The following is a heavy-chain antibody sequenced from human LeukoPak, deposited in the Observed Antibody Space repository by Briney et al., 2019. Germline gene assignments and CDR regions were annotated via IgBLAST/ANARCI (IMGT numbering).Heavy chain of an antibody. Sequence: GGSLRLSCVASGFTFSSHAMCWVRQAPGKGLEWVASIDISGGSTYYEDSVQGRFTISRDNPKNTLYLEMNSLRVEDTALYYCANEVRPNDYWGQGTLVTVSS. CDR3: ANEVRPNDY. J-gene: IGHJ4*02. CDR2: IDISGGST. D-gene: IGHD1-1*01. V-gene: IGHV3-23*01. CDR1: GFTFSSHA.